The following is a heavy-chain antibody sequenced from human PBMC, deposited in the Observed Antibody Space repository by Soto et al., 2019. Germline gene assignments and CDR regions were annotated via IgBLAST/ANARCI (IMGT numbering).Heavy chain of an antibody. Sequence: GGSLRLSCAASGFTFRSYAMHWVRQAPGKGLECVAVISHDGSNKYYRDYVKGRFTISRDNSKNTLYLQMNSLRAEDTAVYYCAKVPRIYGDYAGCDYWGQGTLVTVSS. J-gene: IGHJ4*02. CDR3: AKVPRIYGDYAGCDY. CDR1: GFTFRSYA. D-gene: IGHD4-17*01. CDR2: ISHDGSNK. V-gene: IGHV3-30-3*01.